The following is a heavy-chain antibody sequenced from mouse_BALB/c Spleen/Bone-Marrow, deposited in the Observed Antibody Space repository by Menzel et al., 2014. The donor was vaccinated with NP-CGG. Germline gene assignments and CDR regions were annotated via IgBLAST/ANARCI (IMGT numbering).Heavy chain of an antibody. V-gene: IGHV2-9*02. CDR1: GFSLTSYG. CDR2: IWAGGNT. J-gene: IGHJ3*01. Sequence: VKLMESGPGLVAPSQSLSITCTVSGFSLTSYGVHWVRQPPGKGLEWLEIIWAGGNTNYNSALMSRLSISKDNSKSQVFLKMNSLQTDDTAMYYCARELGAWFAYWGQGTLVTVSA. D-gene: IGHD4-1*01. CDR3: ARELGAWFAY.